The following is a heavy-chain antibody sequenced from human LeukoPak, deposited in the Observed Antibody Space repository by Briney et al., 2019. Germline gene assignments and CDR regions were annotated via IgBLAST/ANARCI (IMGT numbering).Heavy chain of an antibody. D-gene: IGHD3-3*01. CDR3: ARMQSAYDAFDI. V-gene: IGHV2-70*01. CDR2: IYWDDDK. J-gene: IGHJ3*02. CDR1: GFSLSTSGMC. Sequence: SGPTLVNPTQTLTLTCTFSGFSLSTSGMCVSWIRQPPGKALEWLALIYWDDDKYYSTSLKTRLTISKDTSKNQVVVTMTNMAPVDTATYYCARMQSAYDAFDIWGQGTMVTVSS.